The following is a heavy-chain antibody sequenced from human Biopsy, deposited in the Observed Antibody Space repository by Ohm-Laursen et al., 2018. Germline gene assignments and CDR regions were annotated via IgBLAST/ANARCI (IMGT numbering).Heavy chain of an antibody. Sequence: SLRLSCTASGFTFSSFAMSWVRQAPGKGLEWVAHIDASDYNTYYADSVRGRFTISRDNSKQMVHLEINSLTADDTAVYYCVKQWGGYNFDSWGQGTLVTVSS. CDR1: GFTFSSFA. CDR2: IDASDYNT. D-gene: IGHD1-14*01. V-gene: IGHV3-23*01. J-gene: IGHJ5*01. CDR3: VKQWGGYNFDS.